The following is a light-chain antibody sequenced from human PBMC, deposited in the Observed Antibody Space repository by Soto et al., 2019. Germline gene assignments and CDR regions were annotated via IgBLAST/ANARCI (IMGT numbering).Light chain of an antibody. CDR3: QHYNSYSRT. CDR1: QDSTKY. CDR2: AAS. J-gene: IGKJ1*01. V-gene: IGKV1-9*01. Sequence: IQLTQSPSSLSASVGDRVTITCRASQDSTKYLAWYQQKPGEAPKLLIYAASTLYGGAPSRFAGSGSGTGFTLTITRLQPDDFATYYCQHYNSYSRTFGQGTKVDIK.